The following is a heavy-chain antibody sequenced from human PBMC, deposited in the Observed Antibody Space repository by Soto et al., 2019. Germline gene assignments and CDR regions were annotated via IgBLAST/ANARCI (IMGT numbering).Heavy chain of an antibody. Sequence: SETLSLTCAVYGGSFSGYYWSWIRQPPGKGLEWIGEINHSGSTNYNPSLKSRVTISVDTSKNQFSLKLSSVTAADTAVYYCVRRTAAAGTIDYWGQGTLVTVSS. CDR2: INHSGST. V-gene: IGHV4-34*01. J-gene: IGHJ4*02. CDR3: VRRTAAAGTIDY. CDR1: GGSFSGYY. D-gene: IGHD6-13*01.